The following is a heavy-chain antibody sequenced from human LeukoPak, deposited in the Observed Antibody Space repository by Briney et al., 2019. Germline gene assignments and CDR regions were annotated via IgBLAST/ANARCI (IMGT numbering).Heavy chain of an antibody. V-gene: IGHV1-18*01. CDR3: ARDADSMYYYHSSGQYDY. Sequence: ASVKVSCKSSGYTFTRYGISWVRQAPGQGLVWMGWISAYNGNTNYAQKLQSRVTMTTDTSTSTAYMELRSLRSDDTAVYYCARDADSMYYYHSSGQYDYCGQGTLVTVSS. D-gene: IGHD3-22*01. CDR1: GYTFTRYG. J-gene: IGHJ4*02. CDR2: ISAYNGNT.